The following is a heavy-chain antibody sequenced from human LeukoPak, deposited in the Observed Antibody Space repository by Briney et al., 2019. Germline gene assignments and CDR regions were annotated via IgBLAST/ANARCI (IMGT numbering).Heavy chain of an antibody. V-gene: IGHV3-30*03. CDR3: GRTIGMDV. CDR1: GFTFSSYG. D-gene: IGHD3-9*01. Sequence: GGSLRLSCAASGFTFSSYGMHWVRQAPGKGLEWVAVISYDGSNKYYADSVKGRFTISRDNSKNTLYLQMNSLRAEDTAVYYCGRTIGMDVGRQGPTVTVSS. J-gene: IGHJ6*02. CDR2: ISYDGSNK.